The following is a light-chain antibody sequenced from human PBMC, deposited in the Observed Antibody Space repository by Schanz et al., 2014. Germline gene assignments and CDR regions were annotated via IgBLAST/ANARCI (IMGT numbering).Light chain of an antibody. CDR3: QQYHSYRT. CDR1: QSVSSN. CDR2: GAS. Sequence: EIVLTQSPATLSVSPGERATLSCRASQSVSSNLAWYQQKPGQAPRLLIYGASTRASDFPDRFSGSGSGTDFTLTISSLEPEDFATYYCQQYHSYRTFGQGTKVDIK. V-gene: IGKV3D-15*01. J-gene: IGKJ1*01.